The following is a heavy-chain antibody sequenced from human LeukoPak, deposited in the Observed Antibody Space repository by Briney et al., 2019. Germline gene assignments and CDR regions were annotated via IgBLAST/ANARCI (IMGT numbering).Heavy chain of an antibody. J-gene: IGHJ4*02. Sequence: PSETLSLTCTVSGGSISSSSYYWGWIRQPPGKGLEWIGSIYYSGSTYYNPSLKSRVTMSVDTSKNQFSLKLSSVTAADTAVYYCARPSSTAPPYYYDLWGQGTLVTVSP. V-gene: IGHV4-39*07. CDR1: GGSISSSSYY. D-gene: IGHD3-16*01. CDR2: IYYSGST. CDR3: ARPSSTAPPYYYDL.